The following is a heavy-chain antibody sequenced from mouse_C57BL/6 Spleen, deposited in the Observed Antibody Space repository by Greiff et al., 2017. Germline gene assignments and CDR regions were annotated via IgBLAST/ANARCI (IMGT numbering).Heavy chain of an antibody. CDR3: ARGHYYGSSYNAMDY. CDR2: IDPSDSET. CDR1: GYTFTSYW. J-gene: IGHJ4*01. Sequence: VQLQQPGAELVRPGSSVKLSCKASGYTFTSYWMHWVKQRPIQGLEWIGNIDPSDSETHYNQKFKDKATLTVDKSSSTAYMQLSSLTSEDSAVYYGARGHYYGSSYNAMDYWGQGTSVTVSS. V-gene: IGHV1-52*01. D-gene: IGHD1-1*01.